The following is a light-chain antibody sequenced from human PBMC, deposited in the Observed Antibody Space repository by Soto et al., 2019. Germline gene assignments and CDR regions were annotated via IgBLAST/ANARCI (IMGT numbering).Light chain of an antibody. CDR2: KAS. V-gene: IGKV1-5*03. CDR3: QHYNSYSEA. J-gene: IGKJ1*01. CDR1: QTITNL. Sequence: DIQLTQSPSTLSASVGDRVTITCRASQTITNLLAWFQQKPGKAPEILIYKASSLQSGVPSRFSGSGSGTEFTLTISSLQPDDSATYYCQHYNSYSEAFGQGTKVELK.